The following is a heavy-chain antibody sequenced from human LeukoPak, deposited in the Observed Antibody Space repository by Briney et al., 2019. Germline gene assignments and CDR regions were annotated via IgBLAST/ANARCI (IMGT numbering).Heavy chain of an antibody. CDR3: ARLVVTVTTRLTHKFDS. CDR2: ISHSGTT. D-gene: IGHD2-21*02. Sequence: SQTLSLTCAVSGGSLRSDVYSWSWLRQSPGKGLEWIGYISHSGTTYHNPPLKSRLTISVDRSQILFSLRLTSVTAADTAVYYCARLVVTVTTRLTHKFDSWGQGTLVTVSS. J-gene: IGHJ4*02. V-gene: IGHV4-30-2*06. CDR1: GGSLRSDVYS.